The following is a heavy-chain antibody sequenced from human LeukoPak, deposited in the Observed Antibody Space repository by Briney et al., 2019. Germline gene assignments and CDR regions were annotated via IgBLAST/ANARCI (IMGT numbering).Heavy chain of an antibody. Sequence: SETLSLTCTVSGGSISSSSYYWGWIRQPPGKGLEWIGSIYYSGSTYYNPSLKSRVTISVDTSKNQFSLKLSSVTAADTAVYYCARVGLLWFGELLQNWFDPWGQGTLVTVSS. CDR3: ARVGLLWFGELLQNWFDP. CDR1: GGSISSSSYY. CDR2: IYYSGST. D-gene: IGHD3-10*01. J-gene: IGHJ5*02. V-gene: IGHV4-39*07.